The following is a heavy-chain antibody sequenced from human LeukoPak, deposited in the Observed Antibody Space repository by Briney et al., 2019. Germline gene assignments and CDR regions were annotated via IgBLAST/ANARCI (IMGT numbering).Heavy chain of an antibody. CDR3: AREGYSPY. CDR1: EFKFSNYW. Sequence: GGSLRLSCVVSEFKFSNYWMNWVRQAPGKGLEWVSYISSSGRTKYYADSVKGRFTISRDNAKNSLYLQMNSLRAEDTAVYYCAREGYSPYWGQGTLVTVSS. V-gene: IGHV3-48*03. J-gene: IGHJ4*02. CDR2: ISSSGRTK. D-gene: IGHD6-13*01.